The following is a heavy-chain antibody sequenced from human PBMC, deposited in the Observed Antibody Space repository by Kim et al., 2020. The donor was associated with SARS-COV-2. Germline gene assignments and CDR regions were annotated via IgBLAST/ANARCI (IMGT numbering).Heavy chain of an antibody. D-gene: IGHD3-3*01. CDR1: GFTFSSYS. CDR3: ARDGGITIFGVVRRVGYYYGMDV. CDR2: ISSSSSYI. Sequence: GGSLRLSCAASGFTFSSYSMNWVRQAPGKGLEWVSSISSSSSYIYYADSVKGRFTISRDNAKNSLYLQMNSLRAEDTAVYYCARDGGITIFGVVRRVGYYYGMDVWGQGTTVTVSS. V-gene: IGHV3-21*01. J-gene: IGHJ6*02.